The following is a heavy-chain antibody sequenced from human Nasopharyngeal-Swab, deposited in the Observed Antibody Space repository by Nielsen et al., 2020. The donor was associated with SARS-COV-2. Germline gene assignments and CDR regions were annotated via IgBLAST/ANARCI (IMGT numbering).Heavy chain of an antibody. J-gene: IGHJ6*02. Sequence: GESLKISCAASGFTFSSYDMHWVRQATGKGLEWVSAIGTAGDTYHADSVEGRFTISRDNSKNTLYLQMDNLRAGDTARYYCVKDRPSVVVAADSWYYFGMDVWGQGTTVTVSS. V-gene: IGHV3-13*01. CDR3: VKDRPSVVVAADSWYYFGMDV. CDR1: GFTFSSYD. D-gene: IGHD2-2*01. CDR2: IGTAGDT.